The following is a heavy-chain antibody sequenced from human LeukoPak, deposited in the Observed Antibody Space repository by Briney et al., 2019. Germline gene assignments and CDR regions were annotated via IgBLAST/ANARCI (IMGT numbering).Heavy chain of an antibody. CDR1: GFTFSSYA. Sequence: TGGSLRLSCAASGFTFSSYAMHWVRQAPGKGLEWVAVISYDGSNKYYADSVKGRFTISRDNSKNTLYLQMNSLRAEDTAVYYCARGIVEFDYWGQGTLVTVSS. D-gene: IGHD1-26*01. J-gene: IGHJ4*02. CDR3: ARGIVEFDY. CDR2: ISYDGSNK. V-gene: IGHV3-30*04.